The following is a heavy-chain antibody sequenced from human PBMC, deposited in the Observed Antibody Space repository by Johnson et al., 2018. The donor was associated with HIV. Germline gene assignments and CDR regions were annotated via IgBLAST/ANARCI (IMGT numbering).Heavy chain of an antibody. CDR2: FYSGSNT. Sequence: VQLVESGGGLIQPGGSLRLSCKASGFSISSNYMSWVRQPPGKGLEWVSVFYSGSNTYYADSVKGRFTISRDNSKNTLYLQMTSLRQDDTAVYSCYCTDHVGAGSESKGTFDAWGQGTMVTVSS. CDR3: YCTDHVGAGSESKGTFDA. J-gene: IGHJ3*01. V-gene: IGHV3-53*03. D-gene: IGHD3-10*01. CDR1: GFSISSNY.